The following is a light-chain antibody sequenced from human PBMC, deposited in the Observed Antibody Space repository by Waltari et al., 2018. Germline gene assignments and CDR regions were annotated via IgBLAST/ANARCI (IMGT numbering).Light chain of an antibody. CDR3: QQSYTTPFT. CDR1: QSISNY. Sequence: DIQMTQSPSSLSASVGDRVTITCRASQSISNYLNWYQQKPGKAPNLLIDSASSLHSGVPSRFSGSGSGTDFTLTISSLQPEDFATYFCQQSYTTPFTFGPGTKVDVK. V-gene: IGKV1-39*01. CDR2: SAS. J-gene: IGKJ3*01.